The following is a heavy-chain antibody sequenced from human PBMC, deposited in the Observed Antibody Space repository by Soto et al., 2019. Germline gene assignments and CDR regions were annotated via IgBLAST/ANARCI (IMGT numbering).Heavy chain of an antibody. V-gene: IGHV2-5*02. CDR1: GFSLSTNGVG. D-gene: IGHD3-10*01. Sequence: HITLKESGPTLVKPTQTLTLTCTSSGFSLSTNGVGVAWIRQPPGKALEWRALIYWEDDKRYSPSLKSRLTNNKDTSKPQVALTTTNLGPVDTGTYYCVHNKVVAYDGSGWFDPWGQGTLVTVCS. CDR2: IYWEDDK. CDR3: VHNKVVAYDGSGWFDP. J-gene: IGHJ5*02.